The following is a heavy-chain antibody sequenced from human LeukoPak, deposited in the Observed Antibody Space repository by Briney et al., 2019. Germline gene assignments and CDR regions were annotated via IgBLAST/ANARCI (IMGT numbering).Heavy chain of an antibody. CDR1: GYSISSGYY. D-gene: IGHD4-17*01. Sequence: SETLSLTCTVSGYSISSGYYWGWIRQPPGKGLEWIGSIYHSGSTYYNPSLKSRVTISVDTSKNQFSLKLSSVTAADTAVYYCARVPTVTFFDYWGQGTLATVSS. CDR2: IYHSGST. V-gene: IGHV4-38-2*02. CDR3: ARVPTVTFFDY. J-gene: IGHJ4*02.